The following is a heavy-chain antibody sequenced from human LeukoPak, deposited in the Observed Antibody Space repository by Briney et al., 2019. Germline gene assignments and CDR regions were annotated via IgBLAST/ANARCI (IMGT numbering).Heavy chain of an antibody. V-gene: IGHV1-2*02. Sequence: ASVKVSCKASGCTFTGYYMHWVRQAPGQGLEWMGWINPNSGGTNYAQKFQGRVTMTRDTSISTAYMELSRLRSDDTAVYYCARTPIDFWSGYYTSAFDIWGQGTMVTVSS. D-gene: IGHD3-3*01. CDR3: ARTPIDFWSGYYTSAFDI. J-gene: IGHJ3*02. CDR1: GCTFTGYY. CDR2: INPNSGGT.